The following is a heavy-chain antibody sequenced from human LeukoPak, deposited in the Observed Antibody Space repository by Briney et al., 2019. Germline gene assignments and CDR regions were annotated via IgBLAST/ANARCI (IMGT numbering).Heavy chain of an antibody. V-gene: IGHV3-21*01. CDR3: ASAGSSWYRAFDY. Sequence: TTGGSLRLSCAASGFTFSSYSMNWVRQAPGKGLEWVSSISSGSSYIYYADSVKGRFTISRDNAKNSLYLQMNSLRAEDTAVYYCASAGSSWYRAFDYWGQGTLVTVSS. CDR2: ISSGSSYI. J-gene: IGHJ4*02. CDR1: GFTFSSYS. D-gene: IGHD6-13*01.